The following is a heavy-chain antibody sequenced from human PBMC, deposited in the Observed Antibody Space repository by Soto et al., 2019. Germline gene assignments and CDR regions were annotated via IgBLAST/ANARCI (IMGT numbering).Heavy chain of an antibody. CDR2: LIPIFGTA. V-gene: IGHV1-69*01. CDR3: ARDDYYDSRHFDY. Sequence: QVQLVQSGAEVKKPGSSVKVSCKASGGTLSSYAISWVRQAPGQGLEWLGGLIPIFGTANYAQKFQGRVTITADESTSTAYMELSSLRSEDTAVYYCARDDYYDSRHFDYWGQGTLVTVSS. J-gene: IGHJ4*02. CDR1: GGTLSSYA. D-gene: IGHD3-22*01.